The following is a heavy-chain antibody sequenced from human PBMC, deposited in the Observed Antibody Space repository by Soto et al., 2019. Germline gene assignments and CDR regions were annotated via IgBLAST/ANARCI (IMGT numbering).Heavy chain of an antibody. D-gene: IGHD2-15*01. CDR1: GYTFTRYN. J-gene: IGHJ4*02. V-gene: IGHV1-46*01. Sequence: GASVKVPCKASGYTFTRYNVHWVRQAPGQGLEWMAIINPSGGTTYYVQKFEGRVTLTTDTSTSTVYMELSSLRSDDTAVYYCARVWGGGSEYFFDYWGQGTLVTVYS. CDR3: ARVWGGGSEYFFDY. CDR2: INPSGGTT.